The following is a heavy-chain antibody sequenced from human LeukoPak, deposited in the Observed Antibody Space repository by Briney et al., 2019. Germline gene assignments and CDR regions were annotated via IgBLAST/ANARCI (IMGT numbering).Heavy chain of an antibody. J-gene: IGHJ6*03. CDR2: ISSSSSYI. Sequence: GGSLRLSCAASGFTFSSYSMNWVRQAPGKGLEWVSSISSSSSYIYYADSVKGRFTISRDNAKNSLYLQMNSLRAEDTAVYYCARDTNDFWSGYYFTEYYYYYMDVWGKGTTVTVS. CDR1: GFTFSSYS. D-gene: IGHD3-3*01. CDR3: ARDTNDFWSGYYFTEYYYYYMDV. V-gene: IGHV3-21*01.